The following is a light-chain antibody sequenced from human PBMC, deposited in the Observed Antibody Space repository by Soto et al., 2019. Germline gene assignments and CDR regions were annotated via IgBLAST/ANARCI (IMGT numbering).Light chain of an antibody. Sequence: QSALTQPASVSGSPGQSITISCTGTSNDVGGYDYVSWYQQHPGKAPKLIIYEVVNRPSGISSRFSGSKSGNTASLTISGLQPEDEADYYCRSCTSNRIYVFGSGTKV. CDR2: EVV. CDR1: SNDVGGYDY. CDR3: RSCTSNRIYV. V-gene: IGLV2-14*01. J-gene: IGLJ1*01.